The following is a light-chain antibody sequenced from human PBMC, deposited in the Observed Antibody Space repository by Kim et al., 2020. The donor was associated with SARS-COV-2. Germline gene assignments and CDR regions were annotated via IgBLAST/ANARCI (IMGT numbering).Light chain of an antibody. J-gene: IGKJ5*01. CDR1: QSVSSY. Sequence: EIVLTQSPATLSLSPGERATLSCRASQSVSSYLSWYQQKPGQAPRLLIYDASNRATGIPARFSGSGSGTDFTLTISSLEPEDFAVYYCQQRRNWTPSITFGQGTRLEIK. CDR3: QQRRNWTPSIT. V-gene: IGKV3-11*01. CDR2: DAS.